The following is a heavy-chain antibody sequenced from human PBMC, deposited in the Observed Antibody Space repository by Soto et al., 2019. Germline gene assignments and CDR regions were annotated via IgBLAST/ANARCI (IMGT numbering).Heavy chain of an antibody. CDR3: ARVRSGDYYDSSGPYNWFDP. CDR2: IIPVFGTA. V-gene: IGHV1-69*13. CDR1: GGTFSSYA. Sequence: SVKVSCKASGGTFSSYAISWVRQAPGQGLEWMGGIIPVFGTANYAQKFQGRVTITADESASAAYMELSSLRSEDTAVYYCARVRSGDYYDSSGPYNWFDPWGQGTLVTVSS. D-gene: IGHD3-22*01. J-gene: IGHJ5*02.